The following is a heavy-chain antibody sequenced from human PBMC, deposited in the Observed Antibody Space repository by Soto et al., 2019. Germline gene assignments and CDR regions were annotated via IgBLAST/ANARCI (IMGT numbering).Heavy chain of an antibody. CDR2: IYHSGST. V-gene: IGHV4-4*02. D-gene: IGHD5-12*01. J-gene: IGHJ4*02. CDR1: GGSISSSNW. Sequence: QVQLQESGPGLVKPSGTLSLTCAVSGGSISSSNWWSWVRQPPGKGLEWIGEIYHSGSTNYNPALQSRVTISVDKSKNEFCLKLSSVTAADTAVYYCARDRSGYGEKEFDYWGEGTLVTVSS. CDR3: ARDRSGYGEKEFDY.